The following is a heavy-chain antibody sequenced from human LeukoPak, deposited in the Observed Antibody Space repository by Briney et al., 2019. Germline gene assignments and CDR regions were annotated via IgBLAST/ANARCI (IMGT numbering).Heavy chain of an antibody. Sequence: SVKVSCKASGGTFSSYTISWVRQAPGQGLEWMGRIIPILGIANYAQKFQGRVTITADKSTSTAYMELSSLRSEDTAVYYCARGDGITGTTYDYWGQGTLVTVSS. J-gene: IGHJ4*02. V-gene: IGHV1-69*02. D-gene: IGHD1-7*01. CDR1: GGTFSSYT. CDR2: IIPILGIA. CDR3: ARGDGITGTTYDY.